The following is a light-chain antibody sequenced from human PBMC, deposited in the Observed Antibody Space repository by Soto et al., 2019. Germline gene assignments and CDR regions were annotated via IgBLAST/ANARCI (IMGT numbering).Light chain of an antibody. CDR2: SAT. Sequence: DIQMTQSPSSLSASAGDSVTITCRASHFISNFLAWYQLRPGKPPRLLIYSATTLHSGVPSRFRGSGVGTDFTLTISGLQSEDAGTYYCQSCRNVPYIFAQGTRVE. J-gene: IGKJ2*01. CDR1: HFISNF. CDR3: QSCRNVPYI. V-gene: IGKV1-27*01.